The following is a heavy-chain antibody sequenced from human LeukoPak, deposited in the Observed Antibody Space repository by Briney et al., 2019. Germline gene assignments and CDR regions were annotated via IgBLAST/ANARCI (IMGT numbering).Heavy chain of an antibody. CDR2: ISASGGST. V-gene: IGHV3-23*01. D-gene: IGHD2-2*01. J-gene: IGHJ4*02. Sequence: GGSLRLSCVASGFTFSSYAMSWVRQAPGKGLEWVSGISASGGSTDYADSVKGRFTVSRDISKNTLYLQMSSLRAEDTAVYYCANAGGYCSSTSCYPRGYFDYWGQGTLVTVSS. CDR1: GFTFSSYA. CDR3: ANAGGYCSSTSCYPRGYFDY.